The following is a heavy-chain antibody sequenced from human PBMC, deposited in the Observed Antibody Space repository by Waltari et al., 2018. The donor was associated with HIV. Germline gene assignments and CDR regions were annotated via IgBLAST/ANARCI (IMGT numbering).Heavy chain of an antibody. CDR1: GFRFNPSA. CDR3: ARGLHRGGHYFGMDV. V-gene: IGHV3-48*02. D-gene: IGHD3-9*01. CDR2: ISSKSDPI. J-gene: IGHJ6*02. Sequence: EVQLVESGGGSVRPGGSLRLYCAAPGFRFNPSALNLVRRAPGKGLEWVSYISSKSDPIDYADSVKGRFTISRDNAKNSLYLQMNSLRDDDTAVYYCARGLHRGGHYFGMDVWGRGTTVIVSS.